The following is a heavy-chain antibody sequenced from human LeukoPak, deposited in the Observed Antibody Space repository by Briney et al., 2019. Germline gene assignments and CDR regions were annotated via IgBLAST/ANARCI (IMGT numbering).Heavy chain of an antibody. CDR2: ISAYNGNT. J-gene: IGHJ4*02. D-gene: IGHD4-23*01. CDR1: GYTFTSYG. V-gene: IGHV1-18*01. Sequence: GASVKVSCKASGYTFTSYGISWVRQAPGQGLEWMGWISAYNGNTNYAQKLQGRVTMTTDTSTSTAYMELRSLRSDDTAVYYCARGFGGNSERVAPPWYYFDYWGQGTLVTVSS. CDR3: ARGFGGNSERVAPPWYYFDY.